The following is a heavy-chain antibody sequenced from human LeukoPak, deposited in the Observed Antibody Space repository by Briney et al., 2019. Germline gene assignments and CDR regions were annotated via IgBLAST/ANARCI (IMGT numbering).Heavy chain of an antibody. CDR1: GLTFSNVW. J-gene: IGHJ4*02. D-gene: IGHD5-12*01. Sequence: GGSLRLSCVVSGLTFSNVWMSWVRQAPGKGLEWVSYISSSSSTIYYADSVKGRFTISRDNAKNSLYLQMNSLRAEDTAVYYCVVAENDYWGQGTLVTVSS. CDR3: VVAENDY. V-gene: IGHV3-48*04. CDR2: ISSSSSTI.